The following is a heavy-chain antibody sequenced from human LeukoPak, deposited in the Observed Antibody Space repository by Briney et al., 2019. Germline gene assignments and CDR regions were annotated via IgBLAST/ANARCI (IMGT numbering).Heavy chain of an antibody. D-gene: IGHD6-19*01. CDR2: IKSKSAGI. V-gene: IGHV3-9*01. CDR3: ARGADTGYSSDS. CDR1: GFMFDDYA. J-gene: IGHJ5*02. Sequence: GGSLRLSCTASGFMFDDYAMHWVRQVPGKGLEWVSGIKSKSAGIAYADAVKGRFTISRDNAKNTLYLQMNSLRAEDTAVYYCARGADTGYSSDSWGQGTLVTVSS.